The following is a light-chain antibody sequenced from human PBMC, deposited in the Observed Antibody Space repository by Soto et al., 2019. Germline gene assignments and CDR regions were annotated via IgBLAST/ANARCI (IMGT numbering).Light chain of an antibody. CDR2: GVT. J-gene: IGLJ1*01. CDR3: SSFTSNRIYV. Sequence: ALTQPTSVSGSPGQSITISCTGNHNDIGTYDYVSWYQQHPGRAPRLLIHGVTTRPSGISGRFSASKSGLTASLTISGLQPEDEADYYCSSFTSNRIYVFGPGTKGTVL. CDR1: HNDIGTYDY. V-gene: IGLV2-14*03.